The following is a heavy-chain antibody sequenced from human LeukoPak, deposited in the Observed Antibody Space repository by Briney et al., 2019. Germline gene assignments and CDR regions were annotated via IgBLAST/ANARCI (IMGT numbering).Heavy chain of an antibody. CDR3: AKSMSTVTTSPF. D-gene: IGHD4-17*01. V-gene: IGHV3-23*05. CDR1: GFTFSSYA. J-gene: IGHJ4*02. CDR2: IGSTGSNT. Sequence: GGSLRLSCAASGFTFSSYAMSWVRQAPGEGLEWVSTIGSTGSNTYYTDSVKGRFTISRDNSKNTLYLQINGLRADDTAVYYCAKSMSTVTTSPFWGQGTLVTVSS.